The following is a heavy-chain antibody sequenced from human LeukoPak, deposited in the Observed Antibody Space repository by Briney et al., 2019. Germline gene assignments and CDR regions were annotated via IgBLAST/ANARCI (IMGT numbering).Heavy chain of an antibody. CDR1: GFTVSSNY. D-gene: IGHD5-18*01. V-gene: IGHV3-53*04. J-gene: IGHJ5*02. Sequence: PGGSLRLSCAASGFTVSSNYMSWVRQAPGRGLEWVSVIYSGGSTYYADSVKGRFTISRHNSKNTLYLQMNSLRAEDTAVYYCARSKRGYSYGQFDPWGQGTLVTVSS. CDR2: IYSGGST. CDR3: ARSKRGYSYGQFDP.